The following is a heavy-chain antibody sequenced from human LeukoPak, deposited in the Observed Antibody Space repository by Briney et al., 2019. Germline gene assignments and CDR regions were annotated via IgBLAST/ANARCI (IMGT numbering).Heavy chain of an antibody. CDR2: INHSGST. D-gene: IGHD6-13*01. J-gene: IGHJ4*02. Sequence: SETLSLTCAVYGGSFSGYSWNWIRQPPGKGLEWIGEINHSGSTNYNPSLENRVTILLDTSKNQFSLKVTSVTAADTAVYYCARGVYSSNWYFPLWGQGTLVTVSS. V-gene: IGHV4-34*01. CDR1: GGSFSGYS. CDR3: ARGVYSSNWYFPL.